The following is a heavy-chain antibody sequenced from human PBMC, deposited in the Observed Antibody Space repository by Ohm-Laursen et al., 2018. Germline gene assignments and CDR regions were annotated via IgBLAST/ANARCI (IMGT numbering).Heavy chain of an antibody. J-gene: IGHJ4*02. Sequence: SLRLSCTASGFTFSSYAMSWVRQAPGKGLEWVSAISGSGGSTYYADSVKGRFTISRDNSKNTLYLQMNSLRAEDTAVYYCAKERSSSRATRIFDYWGQGTLVTVSS. CDR2: ISGSGGST. D-gene: IGHD1-26*01. CDR3: AKERSSSRATRIFDY. CDR1: GFTFSSYA. V-gene: IGHV3-23*01.